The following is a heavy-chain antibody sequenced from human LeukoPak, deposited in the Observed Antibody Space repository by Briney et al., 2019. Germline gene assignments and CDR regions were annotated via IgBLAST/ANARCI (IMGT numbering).Heavy chain of an antibody. D-gene: IGHD2-8*01. CDR2: INPRGGSP. V-gene: IGHV1-46*03. CDR1: GYTFTSYY. CDR3: ARYPIAGAVPNDEHFYGMDV. Sequence: ASVKVSCKASGYTFTSYYMHWVRQAPGQGLEWMGIINPRGGSPTYAQKFQGRVTMTRDTSTSTVYMELSSLRSGDTAVYYCARYPIAGAVPNDEHFYGMDVWGQGTTVTVSS. J-gene: IGHJ6*02.